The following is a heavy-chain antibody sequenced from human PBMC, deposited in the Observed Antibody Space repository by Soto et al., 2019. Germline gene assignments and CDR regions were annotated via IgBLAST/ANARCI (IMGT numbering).Heavy chain of an antibody. Sequence: PGGSLRLSCAASGFTCSSYAMHWVRQAPGKGLEWVAVISYDGSNKYYADSVKGRFTISRDNSKNTLYLQMNSLRAEDTAVYYCARCRARGVTRYYYYGMDVWGQGTTVTVSS. J-gene: IGHJ6*02. D-gene: IGHD3-10*01. CDR3: ARCRARGVTRYYYYGMDV. V-gene: IGHV3-30-3*01. CDR1: GFTCSSYA. CDR2: ISYDGSNK.